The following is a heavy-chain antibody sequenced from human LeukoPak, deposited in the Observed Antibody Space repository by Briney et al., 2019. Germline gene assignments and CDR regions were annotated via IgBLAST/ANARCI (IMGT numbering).Heavy chain of an antibody. Sequence: GGSLRLSCAASGCTFSSYGMQWVRQAPGKGLEWVAVIWYDGSNKYYADSVKGRFTISRDNSKNTLYLQMSSLRAEDTAVYYCARDVDIVATSGVDYWGQGTLVTVSS. V-gene: IGHV3-33*01. D-gene: IGHD5-12*01. J-gene: IGHJ4*02. CDR1: GCTFSSYG. CDR2: IWYDGSNK. CDR3: ARDVDIVATSGVDY.